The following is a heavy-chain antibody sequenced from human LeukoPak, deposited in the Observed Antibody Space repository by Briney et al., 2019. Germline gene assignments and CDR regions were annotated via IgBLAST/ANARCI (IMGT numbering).Heavy chain of an antibody. D-gene: IGHD6-13*01. Sequence: SETLSLTCAVYGGSFSGYYWSWIRQPPGKGLEWIGEINHSGSTNYNPSLKSRVTISVDTSKNQFSLKLSSVTAADTAVYYCARRSSWYSFDCWGQGALVTVSS. CDR3: ARRSSWYSFDC. V-gene: IGHV4-34*01. CDR1: GGSFSGYY. CDR2: INHSGST. J-gene: IGHJ4*02.